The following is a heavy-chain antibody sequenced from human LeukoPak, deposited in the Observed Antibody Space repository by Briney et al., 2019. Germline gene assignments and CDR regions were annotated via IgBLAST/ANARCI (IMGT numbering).Heavy chain of an antibody. V-gene: IGHV1-46*01. Sequence: GASVTVSCKASGYTFTTYYMHWVRQAPGQGLEWMGSINPSGASTNYAQKFQGRVTMTRDTSTSTVYMELSSLRSEDTAVYYCARDRDYDILTGPQYWGQGSLVAVSS. CDR3: ARDRDYDILTGPQY. CDR2: INPSGAST. CDR1: GYTFTTYY. J-gene: IGHJ4*02. D-gene: IGHD3-9*01.